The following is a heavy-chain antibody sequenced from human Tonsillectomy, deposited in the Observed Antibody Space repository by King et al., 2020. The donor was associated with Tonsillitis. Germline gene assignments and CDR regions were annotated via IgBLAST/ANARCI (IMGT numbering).Heavy chain of an antibody. Sequence: VQLVESGGGVVQPGRSLSLSCAASGFSFSAYAMHWVRQAPGKGLEWVAIISSDGSRKNYADSVKGRFTISRDGSNNTLYLQMNSLRADDTAVYYCARERLYSSRWGLDYWGQGTLLSVSS. CDR1: GFSFSAYA. V-gene: IGHV3-33*05. D-gene: IGHD6-19*01. J-gene: IGHJ4*02. CDR2: ISSDGSRK. CDR3: ARERLYSSRWGLDY.